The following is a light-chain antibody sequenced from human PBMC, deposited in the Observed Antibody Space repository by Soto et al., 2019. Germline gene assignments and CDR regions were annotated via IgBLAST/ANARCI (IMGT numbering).Light chain of an antibody. J-gene: IGKJ1*01. CDR3: QQYNDWPTT. V-gene: IGKV3-15*01. CDR1: QSVSST. Sequence: EIVMTQSPATLSVSPGERATLSCRASQSVSSTVAWYQQKPGQAPRLLICSVSTRATGIPARFSGSGSGTEFTLTISSLQSEDFAVYYCQQYNDWPTTFGQGTKVEFK. CDR2: SVS.